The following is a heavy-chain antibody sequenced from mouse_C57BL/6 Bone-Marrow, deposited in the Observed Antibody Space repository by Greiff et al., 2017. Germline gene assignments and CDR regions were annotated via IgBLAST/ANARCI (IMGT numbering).Heavy chain of an antibody. V-gene: IGHV1-82*01. J-gene: IGHJ3*01. Sequence: VQLQQSGPELVAPGASVKISCKASVYAFSSSWTNWVKQRPGEGLEWIGRFYPGDGDTTYNGKFKGKATLTADKSSSTAYMQLSSLTSEDSAVYFCARSAQATEWFAYWGQGTLVTVSA. CDR1: VYAFSSSW. CDR2: FYPGDGDT. D-gene: IGHD3-2*02. CDR3: ARSAQATEWFAY.